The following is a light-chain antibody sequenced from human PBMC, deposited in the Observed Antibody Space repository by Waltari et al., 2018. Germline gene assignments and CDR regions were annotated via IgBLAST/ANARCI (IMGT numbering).Light chain of an antibody. Sequence: DIVMTQSPDSLAVSLGERATINCKSSQSVLYSSNNKNYLAWYQQKPGQPPKRLIYWASTRESGVPDRFSGSGSGTEFTLTISSLQAEDVAVYYCQQYYSTPYTFGQWTKLEIK. CDR3: QQYYSTPYT. CDR1: QSVLYSSNNKNY. J-gene: IGKJ2*01. V-gene: IGKV4-1*01. CDR2: WAS.